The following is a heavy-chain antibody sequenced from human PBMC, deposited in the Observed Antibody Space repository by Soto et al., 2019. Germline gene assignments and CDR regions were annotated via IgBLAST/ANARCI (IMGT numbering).Heavy chain of an antibody. CDR1: GYSISSGYY. CDR3: ARAYGSGSYDWFDP. Sequence: LSLTCAVSGYSISSGYYWGWIRQPPGKGLEWIGSIYHSGSTYYNPSLKSRVTISVDTSKNQFSLKLSSVTAADTAVYYCARAYGSGSYDWFDPWGQGTQVTVSS. D-gene: IGHD3-10*01. J-gene: IGHJ5*02. V-gene: IGHV4-38-2*01. CDR2: IYHSGST.